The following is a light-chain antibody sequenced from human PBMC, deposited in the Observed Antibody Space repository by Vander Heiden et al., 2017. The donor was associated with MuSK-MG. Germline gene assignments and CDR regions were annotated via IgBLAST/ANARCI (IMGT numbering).Light chain of an antibody. Sequence: DIQMTQSPSSLSASVGDRVAITCQASQDVANSLNWYQQKPGKAPKLLIYDASNLHSGVKSRFSGSGVGTKVTLTISSRQPEDFETYYCQQEALLHFLLTFGGGTKVEVK. J-gene: IGKJ4*01. V-gene: IGKV1-33*01. CDR2: DAS. CDR1: QDVANS. CDR3: QQEALLHFLLT.